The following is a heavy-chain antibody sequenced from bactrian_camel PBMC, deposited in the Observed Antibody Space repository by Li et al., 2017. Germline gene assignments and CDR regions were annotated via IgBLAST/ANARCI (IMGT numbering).Heavy chain of an antibody. CDR1: SFSDTRYC. D-gene: IGHD1*01. Sequence: VQLVESGGGSVKAGESLRLSCDASSFSDTRYCLGWFRQAPGKERERVAAIYTGDDSTYYADSVKGRFTISQDNAKNTVYLQMNSLKPEDTAMYYCAAVERGRYCDAGDWYYNYWGQGTQVTVS. V-gene: IGHV3S40*01. CDR3: AAVERGRYCDAGDWYYNY. J-gene: IGHJ4*01. CDR2: IYTGDDST.